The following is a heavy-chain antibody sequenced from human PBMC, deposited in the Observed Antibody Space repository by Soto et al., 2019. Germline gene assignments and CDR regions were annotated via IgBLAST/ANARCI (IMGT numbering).Heavy chain of an antibody. J-gene: IGHJ5*02. D-gene: IGHD3-3*02. CDR1: GGSMRSYY. Sequence: PSETLSLTCTVSGGSMRSYYWTWIRQPAGKGLEWIGRVYSSGGTPYNPPLKSRVTTSLDPSRNQFSLRLLSVTAADTAVYFCARGQPFSDWFDPWGQGTLVTVSS. CDR2: VYSSGGT. CDR3: ARGQPFSDWFDP. V-gene: IGHV4-4*07.